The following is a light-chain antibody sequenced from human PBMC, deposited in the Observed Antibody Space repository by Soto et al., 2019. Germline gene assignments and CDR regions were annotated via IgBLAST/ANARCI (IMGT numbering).Light chain of an antibody. CDR3: QQRGT. CDR1: QSVSSY. V-gene: IGKV3-11*01. Sequence: EIVLTQSPATLSLSPGERATLSCRASQSVSSYLAWFQQKPGQAPRLLIYDASNRATGIPARFSGSGSETDFTLTISSLEPEDFAVYYCQQRGTFGGGTKVDIK. CDR2: DAS. J-gene: IGKJ4*01.